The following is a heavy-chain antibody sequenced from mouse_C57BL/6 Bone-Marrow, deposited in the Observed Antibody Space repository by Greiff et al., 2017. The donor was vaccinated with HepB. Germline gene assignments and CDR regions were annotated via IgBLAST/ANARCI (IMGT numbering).Heavy chain of an antibody. Sequence: QVQLQQPGAELVKPGASVKMSCKASGYTFTSYWITWVKQRPGQGLEWIGDIYPRSGNTYYNEKFKGKATLTADKSSSTAYMELRSLTSEDSAVYFCARQDSTGFAYWGQGTLVTVSA. CDR1: GYTFTSYW. CDR2: IYPRSGNT. D-gene: IGHD3-3*01. CDR3: ARQDSTGFAY. V-gene: IGHV1-55*01. J-gene: IGHJ3*01.